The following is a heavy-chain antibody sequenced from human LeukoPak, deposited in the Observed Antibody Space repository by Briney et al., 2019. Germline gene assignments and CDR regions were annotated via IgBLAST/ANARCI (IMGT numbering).Heavy chain of an antibody. CDR3: AREGYCSSTSCSHFDY. D-gene: IGHD2-2*01. CDR1: GGSISSGGYY. J-gene: IGHJ4*02. CDR2: IYHSGST. Sequence: SETLSLTCTVSGGSISSGGYYWNWIRQPPGKGLEWIGYIYHSGSTYYNPSLKSRVTISVDRSKNQFSLKLSSVTAADTAVYYCAREGYCSSTSCSHFDYWGQGTLVTVSS. V-gene: IGHV4-30-2*01.